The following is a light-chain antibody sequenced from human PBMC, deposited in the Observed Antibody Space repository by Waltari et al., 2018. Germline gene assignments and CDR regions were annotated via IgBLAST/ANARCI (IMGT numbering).Light chain of an antibody. CDR3: QVWDANTDPGV. V-gene: IGLV3-21*01. J-gene: IGLJ1*01. CDR2: YDN. Sequence: SYVLTQPPSVSVAPGETARITCGGNNIESKRVHWYRQRQGQAPVVVISYDNDRAAGIPERFSGSNSGNTATLTISRVEAGDEADYYCQVWDANTDPGVFGTGTEVTVL. CDR1: NIESKR.